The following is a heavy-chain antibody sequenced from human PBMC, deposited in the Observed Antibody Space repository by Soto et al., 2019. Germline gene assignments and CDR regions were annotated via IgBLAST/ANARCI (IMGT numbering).Heavy chain of an antibody. CDR2: ISAYNGNT. Sequence: ASVKVSCKASGYTFTSYGISWVRQAPGQGLEWMGWISAYNGNTNYAQKLQGRVTITTDTSTSTAYMELSSLRSEDTAVYYCAREDPLPDYWGQGTLVTVSS. CDR3: AREDPLPDY. V-gene: IGHV1-18*01. J-gene: IGHJ4*02. CDR1: GYTFTSYG.